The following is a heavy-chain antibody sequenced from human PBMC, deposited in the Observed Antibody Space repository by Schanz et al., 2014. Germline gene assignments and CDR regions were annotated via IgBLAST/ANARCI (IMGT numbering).Heavy chain of an antibody. J-gene: IGHJ5*02. CDR2: VYATGRT. CDR1: GASVSSFY. CDR3: ARTLVNGSRKWFVP. Sequence: QVQLQESGPGLVKPSETLSLTCAVSGASVSSFYWSWIRQPAGKGLEWIGHVYATGRTKYNPSLKGRVTRSVDTSKKRISLKLTSVTAADTAVYYCARTLVNGSRKWFVPWGPGTQVTVSS. V-gene: IGHV4-4*07. D-gene: IGHD3-10*01.